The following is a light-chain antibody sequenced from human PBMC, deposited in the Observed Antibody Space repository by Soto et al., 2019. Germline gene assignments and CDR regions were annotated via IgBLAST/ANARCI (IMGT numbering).Light chain of an antibody. CDR2: SAS. CDR1: QNISFY. J-gene: IGKJ4*01. Sequence: DFQMTQSPSSLSASVVDRFTITCRASQNISFYLNWYQQKPGKAPDLLISSASSLQSGVPSWFSGSGSGTDFTLTISSLQPEDFATFYCQQSYNTPLTFGGGTKGDIK. CDR3: QQSYNTPLT. V-gene: IGKV1-39*01.